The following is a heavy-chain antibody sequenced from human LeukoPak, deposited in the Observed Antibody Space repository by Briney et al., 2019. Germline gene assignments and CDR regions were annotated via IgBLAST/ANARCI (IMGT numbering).Heavy chain of an antibody. J-gene: IGHJ4*02. V-gene: IGHV3-48*01. D-gene: IGHD4-17*01. Sequence: PGGSLRLSCAASGFTFSTYTMIWVRQAPGKGLEWVSYISGSSSTIYYADSVKGRFTISRDNAKNSVYLQMNRLRTEDTAVYYCARRYGDYVYFDYWGQGNLVTVST. CDR3: ARRYGDYVYFDY. CDR2: ISGSSSTI. CDR1: GFTFSTYT.